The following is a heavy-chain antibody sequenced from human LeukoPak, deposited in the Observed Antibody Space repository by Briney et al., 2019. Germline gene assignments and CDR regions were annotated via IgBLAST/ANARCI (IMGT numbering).Heavy chain of an antibody. J-gene: IGHJ4*02. CDR2: ISYDATNK. D-gene: IGHD3-22*01. CDR1: GFTFSSSD. Sequence: GRSLRLSCAASGFTFSSSDMHWVRQAPGKGLEWVAVISYDATNKYYADSVKGRFTISRDNSKNTLYLQMNSLRAEDTAVYYCAKLSTYYYDSSGSHFDYWGQGTLVTVSS. CDR3: AKLSTYYYDSSGSHFDY. V-gene: IGHV3-30*18.